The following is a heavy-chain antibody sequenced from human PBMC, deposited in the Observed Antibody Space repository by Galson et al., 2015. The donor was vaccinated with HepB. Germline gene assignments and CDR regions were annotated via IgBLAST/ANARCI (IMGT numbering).Heavy chain of an antibody. V-gene: IGHV3-30*18. CDR1: GFTFSNYA. D-gene: IGHD6-13*01. Sequence: SLRLSCAASGFTFSNYAMHWVPRTPGKGLEWVAVISYDGSNKYYADSVKGRFTISRDNSKSTLYLQMSSLRAEDTAVYYCAKDEANSWLPSTYWGQGTLVTVSS. CDR3: AKDEANSWLPSTY. J-gene: IGHJ4*02. CDR2: ISYDGSNK.